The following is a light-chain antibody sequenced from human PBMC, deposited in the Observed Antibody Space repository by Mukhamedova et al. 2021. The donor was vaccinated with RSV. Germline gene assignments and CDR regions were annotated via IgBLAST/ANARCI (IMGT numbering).Light chain of an antibody. J-gene: IGKJ2*03. CDR3: HQSYREQS. V-gene: IGKV1-39*01. Sequence: WYQRRVHGKAPKLLIYASSALHGGVPLRFRGGGSGTEFTLTISDLQPEDSATYYCHQSYREQSFGQGTKLEIK. CDR2: ASS.